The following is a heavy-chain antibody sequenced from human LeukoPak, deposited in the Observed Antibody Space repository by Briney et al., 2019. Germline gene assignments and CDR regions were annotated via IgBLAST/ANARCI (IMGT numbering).Heavy chain of an antibody. CDR2: ISSSGLYI. Sequence: PGGSLRLSCAASGFTFSSYWMSWVRQAPGKGLEWVSYISSSGLYIYYADSVKGRFTISRDNAKNSLYLQMNSLRAEDTAVYYCAKDQWLVSNFDYWGQGTLVTVSS. CDR1: GFTFSSYW. V-gene: IGHV3-21*01. CDR3: AKDQWLVSNFDY. J-gene: IGHJ4*02. D-gene: IGHD6-19*01.